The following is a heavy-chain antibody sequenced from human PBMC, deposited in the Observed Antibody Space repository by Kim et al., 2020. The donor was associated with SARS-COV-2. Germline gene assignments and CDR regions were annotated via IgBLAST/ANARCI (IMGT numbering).Heavy chain of an antibody. CDR2: ISYDGSNK. CDR1: GFTFSSYG. V-gene: IGHV3-33*05. D-gene: IGHD3-10*01. J-gene: IGHJ6*02. CDR3: ARADGSGSYWGSMDV. Sequence: GGSLRLSCAASGFTFSSYGMHWVRQAPGKGLEWVAVISYDGSNKYYADSVKGRFTISRDNSKNTLYLQMNSLRAEDTAVYYCARADGSGSYWGSMDVWGQGTTVTVSS.